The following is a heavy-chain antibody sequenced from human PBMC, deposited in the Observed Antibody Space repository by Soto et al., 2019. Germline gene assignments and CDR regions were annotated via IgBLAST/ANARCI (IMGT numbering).Heavy chain of an antibody. V-gene: IGHV3-30-3*01. CDR3: ARDHSSGWYPGWFDY. CDR1: GFTFSSYA. Sequence: GGSLRLSCAASGFTFSSYAMHWVRQAPGKGLEWVAVISYDGSNKYYADSVKGRFTISRDNSKNTLYLQMNSLRAEDTAVYYCARDHSSGWYPGWFDYWGQGTLVTVSS. CDR2: ISYDGSNK. D-gene: IGHD6-19*01. J-gene: IGHJ4*02.